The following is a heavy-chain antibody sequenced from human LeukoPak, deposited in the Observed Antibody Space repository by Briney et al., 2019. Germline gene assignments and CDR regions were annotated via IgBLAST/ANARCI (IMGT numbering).Heavy chain of an antibody. CDR1: GYTFTGYY. D-gene: IGHD4-11*01. Sequence: GASVKVSCKASGYTFTGYYMHWVRQAPGQGLEWMGIINPSGGNTRNAQKFQGRVTMTRDTSTSTVYMELSSLRSEDTAVYYCARGSNAEYFQHWGQGTLVTVSS. CDR2: INPSGGNT. V-gene: IGHV1-46*01. J-gene: IGHJ1*01. CDR3: ARGSNAEYFQH.